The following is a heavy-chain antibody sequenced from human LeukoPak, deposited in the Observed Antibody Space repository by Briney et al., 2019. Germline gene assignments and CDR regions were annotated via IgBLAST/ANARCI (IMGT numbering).Heavy chain of an antibody. CDR2: IYYSGST. Sequence: PSETLSLTCTVSGGSISSYYWSWIRQPPGKGLEWIGYIYYSGSTNYNPSLKSRVTISVDTSKNQFSLKLSSVTAADTAVYYCARLYCSSTSCYKNYYYGMDVWGQGTTVTVPS. CDR1: GGSISSYY. D-gene: IGHD2-2*02. J-gene: IGHJ6*02. V-gene: IGHV4-59*01. CDR3: ARLYCSSTSCYKNYYYGMDV.